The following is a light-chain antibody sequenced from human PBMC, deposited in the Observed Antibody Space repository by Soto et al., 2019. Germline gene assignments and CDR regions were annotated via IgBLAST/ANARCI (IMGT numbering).Light chain of an antibody. CDR2: GYY. V-gene: IGLV1-40*01. CDR1: SSNIGAGYD. Sequence: QSALTQPPSVSGAPGQRVTFSCTGSSSNIGAGYDVHWYQQVPGAAPKLLIYGYYNRPSGVPDRFSGSKSGTSASLAIAGLQAEDEADYYCSSYTTSNTYVFGTGTKVTLL. CDR3: SSYTTSNTYV. J-gene: IGLJ1*01.